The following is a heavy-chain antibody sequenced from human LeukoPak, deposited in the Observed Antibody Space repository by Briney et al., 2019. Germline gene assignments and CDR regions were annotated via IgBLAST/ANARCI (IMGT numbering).Heavy chain of an antibody. CDR1: GFTFSDHY. D-gene: IGHD6-13*01. CDR2: TRNKASSYTT. Sequence: GGSLRLSCAASGFTFSDHYMDWVRQAPGKGLEWVGRTRNKASSYTTEYAASVRGRFTISRDDSQNSLYLQMNSLKTEDTAVYYCARVRHIGAASTNYGDFYFDYWGQGTLVTVSS. J-gene: IGHJ4*02. CDR3: ARVRHIGAASTNYGDFYFDY. V-gene: IGHV3-72*01.